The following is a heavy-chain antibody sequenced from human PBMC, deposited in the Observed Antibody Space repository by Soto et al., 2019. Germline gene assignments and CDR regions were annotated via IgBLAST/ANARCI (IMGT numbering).Heavy chain of an antibody. CDR2: IYTSGST. D-gene: IGHD2-2*01. J-gene: IGHJ4*02. V-gene: IGHV4-4*07. Sequence: PSETLSLTSTVSGGSISGYYWSWIRQPAGKGLEWIGRIYTSGSTNYNPSLKSRVTMSVDTSKNQFSLKLSSVTAADTAVYYCARACSSNSCYDVFDYWGQGTLVTVSS. CDR3: ARACSSNSCYDVFDY. CDR1: GGSISGYY.